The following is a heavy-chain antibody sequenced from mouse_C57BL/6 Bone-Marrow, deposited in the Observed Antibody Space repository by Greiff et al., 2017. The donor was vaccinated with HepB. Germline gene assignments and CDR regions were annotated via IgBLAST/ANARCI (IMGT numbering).Heavy chain of an antibody. Sequence: EVKLVESGGGLVQPKGSLKLSCAASGFSFNTYAMNWVRQAPGKGLEWVARIRSKSNNYATYYADSVKDRFTISRDDSESMLYLQMNNLKTEDTAMYYCVRHPHGYYAMDYWGQGTSVTVSS. CDR2: IRSKSNNYAT. CDR3: VRHPHGYYAMDY. J-gene: IGHJ4*01. V-gene: IGHV10-1*01. CDR1: GFSFNTYA.